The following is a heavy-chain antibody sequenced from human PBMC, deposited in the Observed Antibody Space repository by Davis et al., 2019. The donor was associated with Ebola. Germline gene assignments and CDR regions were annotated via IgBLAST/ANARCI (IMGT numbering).Heavy chain of an antibody. J-gene: IGHJ4*02. V-gene: IGHV4-59*01. CDR1: GGSISSYY. D-gene: IGHD1-26*01. CDR2: ISDTGRA. CDR3: GRHRVGEGIDF. Sequence: GSLRLSCSVSGGSISSYYWSWIRQTPGKGLEWIGHISDTGRAKYNPSLGSRVTISLDTSKIQFSLKVSSVAAVDTAVYYCGRHRVGEGIDFWGQGTLVTVSS.